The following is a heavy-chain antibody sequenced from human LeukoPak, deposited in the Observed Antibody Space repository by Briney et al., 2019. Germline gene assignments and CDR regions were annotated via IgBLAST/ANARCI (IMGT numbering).Heavy chain of an antibody. Sequence: SETLSLTCTVSGYSISSGYYWGLIREPPGKGLEWIGSNYHSGSTYYNPSLKSRVTISVDTSKNQFSLKLSSVTAADTAVYYCARDGARYSRSWPKESDYWGQGTLVTVSS. J-gene: IGHJ4*02. D-gene: IGHD6-13*01. CDR3: ARDGARYSRSWPKESDY. V-gene: IGHV4-38-2*02. CDR1: GYSISSGYY. CDR2: NYHSGST.